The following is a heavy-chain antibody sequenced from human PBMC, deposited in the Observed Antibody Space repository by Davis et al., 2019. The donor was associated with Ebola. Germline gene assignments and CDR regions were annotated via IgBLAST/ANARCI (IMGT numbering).Heavy chain of an antibody. D-gene: IGHD6-19*01. CDR2: INHSGST. CDR1: GGSFSDYY. Sequence: SESLSLTCAVYGGSFSDYYWRWIRQPPGKGLEWIGEINHSGSTNYNPSLKSRGTISVDTSKNQFSLNLSSVTAADTAVYYCARARHGSGWYSRPYYYYYGMDVWGQGTTVTVSS. J-gene: IGHJ6*02. V-gene: IGHV4-34*01. CDR3: ARARHGSGWYSRPYYYYYGMDV.